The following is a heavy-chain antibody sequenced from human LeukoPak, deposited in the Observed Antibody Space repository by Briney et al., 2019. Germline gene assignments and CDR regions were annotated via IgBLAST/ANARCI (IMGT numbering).Heavy chain of an antibody. V-gene: IGHV4-61*01. D-gene: IGHD3-10*01. CDR2: IYYSGST. CDR1: GASVSSGSYY. J-gene: IGHJ3*02. Sequence: PSETLSLTCTVSGASVSSGSYYWSWIRQPPGKGLEWIVYIYYSGSTNYNPSLKSRVTISVDTSKNQFSLKLSSVTAADTAVYYCARIPRITMVRGVPVGAFDIWGQGTMVTVSS. CDR3: ARIPRITMVRGVPVGAFDI.